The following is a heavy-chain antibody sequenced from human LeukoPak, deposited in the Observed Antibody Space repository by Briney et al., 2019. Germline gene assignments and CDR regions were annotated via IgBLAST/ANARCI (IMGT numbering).Heavy chain of an antibody. J-gene: IGHJ4*02. Sequence: GGSLRLSCAASGFTFSSYAMSWVHQAPGKGLEWVSGISGSGDNTYYADSVKGRFTISRDNSKNTLYVQVNSLGTEDTAAYYCAKGSYYDSSGSFYFDYWGQGTLVTVSS. V-gene: IGHV3-23*01. CDR1: GFTFSSYA. D-gene: IGHD3-22*01. CDR2: ISGSGDNT. CDR3: AKGSYYDSSGSFYFDY.